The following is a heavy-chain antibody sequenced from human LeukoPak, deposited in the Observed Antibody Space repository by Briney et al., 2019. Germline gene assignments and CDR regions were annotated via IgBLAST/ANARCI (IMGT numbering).Heavy chain of an antibody. J-gene: IGHJ4*02. CDR1: GFTFSSHG. CDR2: IWYDGSNK. Sequence: GGSLRLSCAASGFTFSSHGMNWVRRAPGKGLEWVALIWYDGSNKYYADSVKGRFTISRDNSENMLYLQMNSLRAEDTAVYYCAGVVTTLGKLDYWGQGTLVTVSS. D-gene: IGHD4-17*01. V-gene: IGHV3-33*01. CDR3: AGVVTTLGKLDY.